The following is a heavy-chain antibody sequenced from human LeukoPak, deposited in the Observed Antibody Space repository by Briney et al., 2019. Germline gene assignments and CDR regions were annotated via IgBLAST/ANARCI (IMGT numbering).Heavy chain of an antibody. CDR1: GGTFSSYA. CDR2: IIPIFGTA. J-gene: IGHJ3*02. D-gene: IGHD6-13*01. Sequence: SVKVSCKASGGTFSSYAISWVRQAPGQGLEWMGGIIPIFGTANYAQKFQGRVTITADESTSTAYMELSSLRSEDTAVYYCARDSSSWYSGENAFDIWGQGTMVTVSS. CDR3: ARDSSSWYSGENAFDI. V-gene: IGHV1-69*13.